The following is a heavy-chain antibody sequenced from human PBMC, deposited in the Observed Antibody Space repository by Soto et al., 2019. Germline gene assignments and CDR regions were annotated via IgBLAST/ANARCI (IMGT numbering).Heavy chain of an antibody. V-gene: IGHV1-2*04. CDR2: INPNSGGT. D-gene: IGHD6-19*01. Sequence: GASVTVSCTASGYTFTGYYMHWVRQAPGQGLEWMGWINPNSGGTNYAQKFQGWVTMTRDTSISTAYMELSRLRSDDTAVYYCARAGIAVDDAFDIWGQGTMVTVSS. CDR1: GYTFTGYY. J-gene: IGHJ3*02. CDR3: ARAGIAVDDAFDI.